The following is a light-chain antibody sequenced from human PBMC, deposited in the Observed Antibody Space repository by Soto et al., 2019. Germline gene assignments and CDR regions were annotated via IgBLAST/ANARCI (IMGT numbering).Light chain of an antibody. CDR1: QSISNY. CDR2: LAS. CDR3: QQSYKYPLT. V-gene: IGKV1-39*01. J-gene: IGKJ1*01. Sequence: IHMTQSPSSLSASVGDRVTITCRASQSISNYLNWYQQRPGKAPKLLIYLASSLSSGVPSKFSGSGSGTDFTLTISVLQPEDSATYYCQQSYKYPLTFGQGTKVDIK.